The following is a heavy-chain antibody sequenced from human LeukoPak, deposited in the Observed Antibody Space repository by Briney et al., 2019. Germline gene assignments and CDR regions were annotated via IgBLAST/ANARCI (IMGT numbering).Heavy chain of an antibody. V-gene: IGHV1-8*02. CDR2: MNPNSGDT. J-gene: IGHJ4*02. D-gene: IGHD3-22*01. CDR1: GYTFTGYY. Sequence: ASVKVSCKASGYTFTGYYMHWVRQAPGQGLEWMGWMNPNSGDTGYAQKFQGRLTMTRDTSISTAYMELSSLRSEDTAVYYCARGFAAYDTSDYAFSYYWGQGTLVTVSS. CDR3: ARGFAAYDTSDYAFSYY.